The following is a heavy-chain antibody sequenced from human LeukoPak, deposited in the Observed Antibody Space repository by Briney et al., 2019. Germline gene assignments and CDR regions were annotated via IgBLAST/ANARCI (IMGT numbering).Heavy chain of an antibody. CDR3: ARENYYDNSGKYFDY. CDR2: ININGGST. CDR1: GFTFSSYA. Sequence: GGSLRLSCAASGFTFSSYAMHWVRQAPGKGLEYVSAININGGSTYYANSVRGRFTISRDNSKNTLYLQMGSLRAEDMAVYYCARENYYDNSGKYFDYWGQGTLVTVSS. V-gene: IGHV3-64*01. D-gene: IGHD3-22*01. J-gene: IGHJ4*02.